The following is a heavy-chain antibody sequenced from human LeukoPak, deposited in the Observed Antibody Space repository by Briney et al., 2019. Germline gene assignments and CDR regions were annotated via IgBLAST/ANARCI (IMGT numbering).Heavy chain of an antibody. Sequence: GGSLRLSCAASGSSVSNNYMSWVRQAPGKGLEWVSVIYSGGSTYYADSVKGRFTISRDNSKNTLYLQMNSLRADDTAVYCCVAARGVGYWGQGTLVTVSS. CDR2: IYSGGST. D-gene: IGHD3-10*01. J-gene: IGHJ4*02. CDR3: VAARGVGY. V-gene: IGHV3-53*01. CDR1: GSSVSNNY.